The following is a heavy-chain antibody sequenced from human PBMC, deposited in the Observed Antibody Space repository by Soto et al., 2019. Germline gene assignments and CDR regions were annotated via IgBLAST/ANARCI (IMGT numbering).Heavy chain of an antibody. Sequence: EVQLVESGGGLVQPGGSLRLSCAASGFTVSSNYMTWVRQAPGKGLDWVSVIYTNGYTYYEDSWKGRFTISRDNSKNTLYLQMNSLRAEDTSVYYCARGDGYPDYWGQGTLVTFSS. CDR1: GFTVSSNY. V-gene: IGHV3-66*01. D-gene: IGHD5-12*01. CDR2: IYTNGYT. J-gene: IGHJ4*02. CDR3: ARGDGYPDY.